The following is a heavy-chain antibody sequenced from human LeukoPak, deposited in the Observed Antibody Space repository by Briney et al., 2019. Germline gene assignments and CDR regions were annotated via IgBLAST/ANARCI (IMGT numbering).Heavy chain of an antibody. CDR1: GYYISSGFY. Sequence: SETLSLTCTVSGYYISSGFYWGWIRQPPGKGLEWIGFIYYSGSTNYNPSLKSRVTISVDTSKNQFSLNLSSVTAADTAVYYCARLTDLGLPDAFDIWGRGTLVTVSS. J-gene: IGHJ3*02. D-gene: IGHD4/OR15-4a*01. CDR2: IYYSGST. V-gene: IGHV4-38-2*02. CDR3: ARLTDLGLPDAFDI.